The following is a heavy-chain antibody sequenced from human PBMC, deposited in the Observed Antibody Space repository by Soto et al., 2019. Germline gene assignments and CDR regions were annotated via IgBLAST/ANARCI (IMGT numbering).Heavy chain of an antibody. CDR1: GFTFSSYI. D-gene: IGHD6-19*01. CDR3: ARQGWYGLGN. Sequence: EVQLVESGGGLVKPGGSLRLSCAASGFTFSSYIMNWVRQAPGKGLEWVSSSSSTSSDTYYADSVKGRFIISRDLAKKELFLQMNSLRAEDTAVYYCARQGWYGLGNWGQGTLVTVSS. V-gene: IGHV3-21*01. J-gene: IGHJ4*02. CDR2: SSSTSSDT.